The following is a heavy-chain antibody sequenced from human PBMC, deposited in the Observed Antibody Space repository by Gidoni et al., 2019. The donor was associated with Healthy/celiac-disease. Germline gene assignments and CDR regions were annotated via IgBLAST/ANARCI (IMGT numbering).Heavy chain of an antibody. J-gene: IGHJ3*02. Sequence: EVQLVESGGGLVKPGGSLRLSCAASGFTFSSYSMNWVRQAPGKGLEWVSSISSSSSYIYYADSVKGRFTISRDNAKNSLYLQMNSLRAEDTAVYYCARDWNDEGGPDAFDIWGQGTMVTVSS. CDR3: ARDWNDEGGPDAFDI. CDR1: GFTFSSYS. V-gene: IGHV3-21*01. D-gene: IGHD1-1*01. CDR2: ISSSSSYI.